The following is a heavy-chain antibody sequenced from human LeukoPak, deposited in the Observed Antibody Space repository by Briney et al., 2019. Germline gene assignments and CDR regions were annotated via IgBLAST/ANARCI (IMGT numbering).Heavy chain of an antibody. CDR1: RGTFSSYA. CDR2: IIPIFGTA. J-gene: IGHJ5*02. V-gene: IGHV1-69*13. CDR3: ARNAPYGSGGTRNWFDP. D-gene: IGHD3-10*01. Sequence: ASVKVSCKASRGTFSSYAISWVRQAPGQGLEWMAGIIPIFGTANYAQKFQGRVTITADESTSTAYMELSSLRSEDTAVYYCARNAPYGSGGTRNWFDPWGQGTLVTVSS.